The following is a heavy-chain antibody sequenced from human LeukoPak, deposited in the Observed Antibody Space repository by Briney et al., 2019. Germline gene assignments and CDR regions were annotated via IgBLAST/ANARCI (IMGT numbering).Heavy chain of an antibody. Sequence: PAGGSLRLSCAASEFTFDDYAMHWVRQAPGKGLEWVSGISWNSGNVGYADSVKGRFTISRDNAKKSLYLQMNSLRAEDTAFYYCVRGQVSSSSIWGQGTLVTVSS. CDR3: VRGQVSSSSI. CDR1: EFTFDDYA. CDR2: ISWNSGNV. D-gene: IGHD6-6*01. J-gene: IGHJ4*02. V-gene: IGHV3-9*01.